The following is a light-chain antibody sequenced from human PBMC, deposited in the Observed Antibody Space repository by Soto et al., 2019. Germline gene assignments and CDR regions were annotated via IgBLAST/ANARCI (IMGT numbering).Light chain of an antibody. Sequence: DIQMTQSPSTLSASVGDRVTITCRASQSISSWVAWYQQKPGKAPKLLIYKMSSLESGVPSRFSGSGSGTEFTLTISILQPDDFATYYCQQYNSYSTTFGQGTKVEIK. V-gene: IGKV1-5*03. CDR2: KMS. CDR3: QQYNSYSTT. CDR1: QSISSW. J-gene: IGKJ1*01.